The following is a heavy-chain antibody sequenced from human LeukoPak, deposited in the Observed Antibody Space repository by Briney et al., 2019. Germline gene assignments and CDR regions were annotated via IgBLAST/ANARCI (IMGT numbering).Heavy chain of an antibody. CDR1: GYTFTSYY. D-gene: IGHD5-24*01. V-gene: IGHV1-46*01. CDR3: ARDRWMATAQGNFDY. J-gene: IGHJ4*02. CDR2: INPSGGST. Sequence: ASVKVSCKASGYTFTSYYMHWVRQAPGQGLEWVGVINPSGGSTSYAQKFQGRVTVTRDTSTSTVYMELSSLRSEDTAVYYCARDRWMATAQGNFDYWGQGTLVTVSS.